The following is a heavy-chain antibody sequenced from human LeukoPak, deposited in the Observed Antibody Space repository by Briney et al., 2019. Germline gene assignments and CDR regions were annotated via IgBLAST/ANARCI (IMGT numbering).Heavy chain of an antibody. D-gene: IGHD2-15*01. J-gene: IGHJ6*02. CDR3: ARDCSGGRCSEGYYYGMDV. CDR2: ISSSSGYI. CDR1: GLTFSTYG. Sequence: GGSLRLSCAASGLTFSTYGMNWVRQAPGKGLEWVSSISSSSGYIYYADSVKGRFTISRDNAKNSLYLQMNSLRAEDTAVYFCARDCSGGRCSEGYYYGMDVWGQGTTVTVSS. V-gene: IGHV3-21*01.